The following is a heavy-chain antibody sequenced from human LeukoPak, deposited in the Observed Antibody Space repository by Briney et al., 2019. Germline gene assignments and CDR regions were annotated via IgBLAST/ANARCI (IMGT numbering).Heavy chain of an antibody. V-gene: IGHV4-59*11. Sequence: SETLSLTCTVSGGSISSHYWSWIRQPPGKGLEWIGYIYYSGSTNYNPSLKSRVTISVDTSKNQFSLKLSSVTAADTAVYYCARDQLRANWFDPWGQGTLVTVSS. D-gene: IGHD3-10*01. CDR2: IYYSGST. J-gene: IGHJ5*02. CDR3: ARDQLRANWFDP. CDR1: GGSISSHY.